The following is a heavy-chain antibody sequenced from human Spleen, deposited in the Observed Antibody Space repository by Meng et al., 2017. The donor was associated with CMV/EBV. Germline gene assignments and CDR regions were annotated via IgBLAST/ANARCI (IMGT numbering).Heavy chain of an antibody. CDR3: ARESVRRIAVVTAGYFDY. Sequence: GESLKISCAASGLPFSAYWMSWVRQTPGRGLEWVANIKQDGSEKYYVDSVKGRFTIFRDNANNSVYLQMNSLRVEDTAVYYCARESVRRIAVVTAGYFDYWGQGALVTVSS. CDR1: GLPFSAYW. CDR2: IKQDGSEK. V-gene: IGHV3-7*01. J-gene: IGHJ4*02. D-gene: IGHD2-21*02.